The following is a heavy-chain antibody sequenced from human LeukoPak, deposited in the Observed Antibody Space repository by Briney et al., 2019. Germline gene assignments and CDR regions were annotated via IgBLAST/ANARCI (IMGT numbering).Heavy chain of an antibody. CDR2: ISGSGGST. CDR1: GFTFSGYA. J-gene: IGHJ3*02. D-gene: IGHD6-19*01. CDR3: AKDTQWLVPDAFDI. Sequence: GGSLRLSCASSGFTFSGYAMSWVRQAPGKGLEWVSAISGSGGSTYYADSGRGRFTISRDHSKNTLYLQMNSLRAEDTAVYYCAKDTQWLVPDAFDIWGQGTMVTVSS. V-gene: IGHV3-23*01.